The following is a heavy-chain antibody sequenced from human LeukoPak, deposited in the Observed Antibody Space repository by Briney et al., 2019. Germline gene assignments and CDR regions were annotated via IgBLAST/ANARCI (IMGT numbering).Heavy chain of an antibody. CDR2: IYPGDSDT. CDR3: ARRAITLGDAFDI. CDR1: GYSFTSYW. D-gene: IGHD3-16*01. Sequence: EALKISCKGSGYSFTSYWIGWGRRMPGKGVGWMGIIYPGDSDTRYSPSFQGQVTISADKSISTAYPQWSSLKASDTAMYYCARRAITLGDAFDIWGQGTMVTVSS. V-gene: IGHV5-51*01. J-gene: IGHJ3*02.